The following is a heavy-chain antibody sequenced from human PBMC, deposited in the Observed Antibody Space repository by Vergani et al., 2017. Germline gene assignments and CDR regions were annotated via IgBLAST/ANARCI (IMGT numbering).Heavy chain of an antibody. V-gene: IGHV3-53*01. CDR3: TTSVNAPIFDI. CDR2: IYSGGST. J-gene: IGHJ3*02. Sequence: EVQLVESGGGLIQPGGSLRLSCAASGFTVSSNYMSWVRQAPGKGLEWVSVIYSGGSTYYADSVKGRFTISRDNSKNTLYLQMNSLRAEDTAVYYCTTSVNAPIFDIWGQGTMVTVSS. D-gene: IGHD1-1*01. CDR1: GFTVSSNY.